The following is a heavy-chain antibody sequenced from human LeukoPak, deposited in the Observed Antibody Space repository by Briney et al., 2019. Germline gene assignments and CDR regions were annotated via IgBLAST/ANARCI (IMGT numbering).Heavy chain of an antibody. D-gene: IGHD5-12*01. Sequence: GGSLRLSCAASGFTFSSYAMSWVRQAPGKGLEWVGRIRTKSKTYATAYAASVTGRFTISRDDSKNSAFLEMNSLKIEDTAVYFCVRHESGSKLGPWGQGILVIVSS. CDR2: IRTKSKTYAT. CDR3: VRHESGSKLGP. J-gene: IGHJ5*02. CDR1: GFTFSSYA. V-gene: IGHV3-73*01.